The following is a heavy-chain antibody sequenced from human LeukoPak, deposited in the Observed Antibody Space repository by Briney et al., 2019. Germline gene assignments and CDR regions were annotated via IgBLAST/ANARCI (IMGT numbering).Heavy chain of an antibody. CDR1: GYSISSGYY. CDR3: ASSVYDILTGYYSTFDY. J-gene: IGHJ4*02. V-gene: IGHV4-38-2*01. D-gene: IGHD3-9*01. CDR2: IYHSGST. Sequence: SETLSLTCAVSGYSISSGYYWGWIRQPPGKGLEWIGSIYHSGSTYYNPSLKSRVTISVDTSKNQFSLKLSSVTAADTAAYYCASSVYDILTGYYSTFDYWGQGTLVTVSS.